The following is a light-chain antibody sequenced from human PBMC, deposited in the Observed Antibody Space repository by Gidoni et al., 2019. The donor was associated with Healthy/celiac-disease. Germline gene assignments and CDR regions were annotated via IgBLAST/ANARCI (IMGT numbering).Light chain of an antibody. J-gene: IGKJ2*01. Sequence: DIVLTQSPGTLSLSPGERATRSCRASQSVSSSYLAWYQQKPGQTPRLLIYGASSRATGISDRFSGSGSGTDFTLTISRMEPEDFAVYYCQQYGSSPPYIFGQGTKVEIK. CDR1: QSVSSSY. CDR2: GAS. CDR3: QQYGSSPPYI. V-gene: IGKV3-20*01.